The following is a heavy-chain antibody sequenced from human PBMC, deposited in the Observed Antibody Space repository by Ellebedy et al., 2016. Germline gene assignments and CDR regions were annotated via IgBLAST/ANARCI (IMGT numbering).Heavy chain of an antibody. D-gene: IGHD3-9*01. CDR1: GFTFSNAW. CDR3: TTDILTGYSKSPLDY. CDR2: IKSKTDGGTT. Sequence: GESLKISXAASGFTFSNAWMSWVRQAPGKGLEWVGRIKSKTDGGTTDYAAPVKGRFTISRDDSKSTLYLQMNSLKTEDTAVYYCTTDILTGYSKSPLDYWGQGTLVTVSS. J-gene: IGHJ4*02. V-gene: IGHV3-15*01.